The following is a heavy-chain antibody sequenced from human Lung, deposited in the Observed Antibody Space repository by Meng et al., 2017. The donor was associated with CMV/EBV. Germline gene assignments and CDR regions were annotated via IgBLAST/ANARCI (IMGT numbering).Heavy chain of an antibody. D-gene: IGHD5-12*01. CDR2: INGGNGKT. CDR3: ARGTSASDSVFFDS. Sequence: ASXXVSXKAFGYTFTSYSIQWVRQAPGQRFQWMGWINGGNGKTRYAQEFQGRVILTRDTSVSTVYMEVRSLTSEDMAVYYCARGTSASDSVFFDSWGQGTQVTVSS. J-gene: IGHJ4*02. V-gene: IGHV1-3*03. CDR1: GYTFTSYS.